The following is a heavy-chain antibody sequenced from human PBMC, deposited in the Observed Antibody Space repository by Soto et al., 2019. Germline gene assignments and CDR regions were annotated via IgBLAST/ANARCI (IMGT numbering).Heavy chain of an antibody. Sequence: EVQLVQSGAEVKKPGESLNSSCKGSGYSFTTSWLAWVRQMPGKGLEWMGIIYPGDSNTRYSPSFQGQVTISADKSISTAYLQWNSLQASDTAMYYCARGYYYFDYWGQGTLVTVSS. V-gene: IGHV5-51*03. J-gene: IGHJ4*02. CDR2: IYPGDSNT. D-gene: IGHD2-8*01. CDR3: ARGYYYFDY. CDR1: GYSFTTSW.